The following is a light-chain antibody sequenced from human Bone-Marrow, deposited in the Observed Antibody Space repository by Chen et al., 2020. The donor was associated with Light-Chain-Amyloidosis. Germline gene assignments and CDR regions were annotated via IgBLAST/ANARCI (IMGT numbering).Light chain of an antibody. CDR2: GSS. CDR3: QQYGTSPLT. J-gene: IGKJ4*01. V-gene: IGKV3-20*01. Sequence: EIVLTQSPGTLSLSPGEGANLPCRARQSLSSNYLTWYQQKFGQAPRLLIYGSSSRATGIPDRFTGSGSGTDFTLTINRLEPEDFAMYYCQQYGTSPLTFGGGTKVEIK. CDR1: QSLSSNY.